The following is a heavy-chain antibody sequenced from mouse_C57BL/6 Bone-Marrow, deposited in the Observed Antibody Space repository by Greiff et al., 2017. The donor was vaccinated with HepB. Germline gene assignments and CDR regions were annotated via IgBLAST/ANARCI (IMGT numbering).Heavy chain of an antibody. J-gene: IGHJ3*01. V-gene: IGHV1-50*01. Sequence: VQLQQSGAELVKPGASVKLSCKASGYTFTSYWMQWVKQRPGQGLEWIGEIDPSDSYTNYNQKFKGKATLTVDTSSSTAYMQLSSLTSEDSAVYYCARGDFYYGSSYLFAYWGQGTLVTVSA. D-gene: IGHD1-1*01. CDR1: GYTFTSYW. CDR3: ARGDFYYGSSYLFAY. CDR2: IDPSDSYT.